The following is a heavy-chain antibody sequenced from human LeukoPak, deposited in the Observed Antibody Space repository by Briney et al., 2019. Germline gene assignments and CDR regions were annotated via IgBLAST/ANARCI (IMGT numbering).Heavy chain of an antibody. D-gene: IGHD1/OR15-1a*01. CDR3: ASQLGGTTFH. Sequence: SETLSLTCTVSGVSINTYFWSWIRQPPGKGLEWIGYVYYNGITSYNPSLKSRVSISLDTSKNQFSLRLNSVTAAETAVYYCASQLGGTTFHWGQGTLVTVSS. CDR1: GVSINTYF. J-gene: IGHJ4*02. CDR2: VYYNGIT. V-gene: IGHV4-59*01.